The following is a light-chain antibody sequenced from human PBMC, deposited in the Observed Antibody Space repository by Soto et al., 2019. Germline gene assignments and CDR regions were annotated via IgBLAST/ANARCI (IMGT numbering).Light chain of an antibody. CDR3: SSHTSYNTQV. CDR1: SSDVGGYNF. J-gene: IGLJ1*01. CDR2: EVS. Sequence: ALTQPASVSGSPGQSIAISCTGTSSDVGGYNFVSWYQQHPGKAPKLMIHEVSNRPSGVSDRFSGSKSGNTASLTISGLQADDEADYYCSSHTSYNTQVFGTGTKVTVL. V-gene: IGLV2-14*01.